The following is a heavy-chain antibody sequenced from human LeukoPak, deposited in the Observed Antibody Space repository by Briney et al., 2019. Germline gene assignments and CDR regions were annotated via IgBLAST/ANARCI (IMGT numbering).Heavy chain of an antibody. CDR1: GGSISSGGYY. V-gene: IGHV4-30-2*01. J-gene: IGHJ4*02. CDR3: AVKAAAAYYFDY. CDR2: IYHSGST. D-gene: IGHD6-13*01. Sequence: PSETLSLTCTVSGGSISSGGYYWSWIRQPPGKGLEWIGYIYHSGSTYYNPSLKSRVTISVDRSKNQFSLKLSSVTAADTAVYYCAVKAAAAYYFDYWGQGTLVTVSS.